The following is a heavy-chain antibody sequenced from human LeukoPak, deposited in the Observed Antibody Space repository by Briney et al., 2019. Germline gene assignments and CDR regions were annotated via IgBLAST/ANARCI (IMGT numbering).Heavy chain of an antibody. CDR2: IFYSGNT. CDR1: GGSISSSSYY. V-gene: IGHV4-39*01. CDR3: ARLSLDGVDY. Sequence: PETLSLTCTVSGGSISSSSYYWGWIRQPPGKGLEWIGSIFYSGNTYYNPSLKSRVTISVDTSKNQFSLKLSSVTAADTAVYYCARLSLDGVDYWGQGTLVTVSS. D-gene: IGHD1-1*01. J-gene: IGHJ4*02.